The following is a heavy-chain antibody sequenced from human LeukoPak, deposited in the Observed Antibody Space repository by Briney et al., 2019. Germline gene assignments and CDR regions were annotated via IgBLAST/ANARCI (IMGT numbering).Heavy chain of an antibody. D-gene: IGHD6-6*01. CDR2: ISGSGDAT. V-gene: IGHV3-23*01. Sequence: GGSLRLSCAASKFNFAMSWVRQTADKRLEWVSAISGSGDATFYTDSVKGRFTISRDNSKNTLYLQMNNLRVEDTAVYYCAKGHFASSSFFDYWGQGTLVTVSS. CDR3: AKGHFASSSFFDY. J-gene: IGHJ4*02. CDR1: KFNFA.